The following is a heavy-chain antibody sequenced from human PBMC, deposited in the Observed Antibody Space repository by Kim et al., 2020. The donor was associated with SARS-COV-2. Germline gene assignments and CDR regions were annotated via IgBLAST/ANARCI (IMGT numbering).Heavy chain of an antibody. CDR2: INPSGGST. CDR3: ARVAYDILTGYYTNRIYFDY. J-gene: IGHJ4*02. Sequence: ASVKVSCKASGYTFTSYYMHWVRQAPGQGLEWMGIINPSGGSTSYAQKFQGRVTMTRDTSTSTVYMELSSLRSEDTAVYYCARVAYDILTGYYTNRIYFDYWGPGTLVTVSS. CDR1: GYTFTSYY. D-gene: IGHD3-9*01. V-gene: IGHV1-46*01.